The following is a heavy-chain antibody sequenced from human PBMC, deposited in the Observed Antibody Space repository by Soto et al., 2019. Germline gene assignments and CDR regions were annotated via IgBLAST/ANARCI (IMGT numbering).Heavy chain of an antibody. V-gene: IGHV2-5*02. CDR3: AHTVARGAYWETFNY. J-gene: IGHJ4*02. CDR1: GFSLMTVGVG. Sequence: QITLKESGPTLVKPTQTLTLTCTVSGFSLMTVGVGVGWIRQPPGKALEWLALIYRDDDKRYRPSLNSRVTVTRDNNKNQVVLTMTSMDPVDTATYYCAHTVARGAYWETFNYWGQGTLVTVSS. D-gene: IGHD1-26*01. CDR2: IYRDDDK.